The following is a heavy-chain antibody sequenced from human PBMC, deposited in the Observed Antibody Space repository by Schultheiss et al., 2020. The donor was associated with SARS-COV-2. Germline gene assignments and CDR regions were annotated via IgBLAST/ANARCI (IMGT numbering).Heavy chain of an antibody. CDR2: IWYDGSNK. V-gene: IGHV3-33*08. CDR1: GFTFSSYG. Sequence: GGSLRLSCAASGFTFSSYGMHWVRQAPGKGLEWVAVIWYDGSNKYYADSVKGRFTIFRDNSKNTLYLQMNSLRVEDTAVYYCARGSSIAARGRAFDIWGQGTRVTVS. J-gene: IGHJ4*02. CDR3: ARGSSIAARGRAFDI. D-gene: IGHD6-6*01.